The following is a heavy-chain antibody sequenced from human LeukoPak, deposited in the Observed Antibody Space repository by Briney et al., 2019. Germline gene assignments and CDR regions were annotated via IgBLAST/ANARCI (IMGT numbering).Heavy chain of an antibody. Sequence: SETLSLTCTVSGGTISSYYWNWIRQPPGKGLEWIGYIHYSGSTKYNPSLKSRVTISVDTSKNQFSLKLSSVTAADTAVYYCARWYSSGWAFDYWGQGTVDTVSS. CDR1: GGTISSYY. D-gene: IGHD6-19*01. CDR2: IHYSGST. J-gene: IGHJ4*02. CDR3: ARWYSSGWAFDY. V-gene: IGHV4-59*08.